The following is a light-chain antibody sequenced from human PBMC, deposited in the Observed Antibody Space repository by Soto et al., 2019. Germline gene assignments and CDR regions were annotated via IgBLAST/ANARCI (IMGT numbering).Light chain of an antibody. V-gene: IGKV3-15*01. CDR2: HAS. CDR3: QQYNEWPLT. CDR1: ESVSNN. Sequence: EIVMTQSPATLSVSPGERATLSCRASESVSNNLAWYQKKFGQAPRLLIYHASTRANGIPARFSGSGSGTELTLTISSLQSEDFALYYCQQYNEWPLTFGGGTKVEIK. J-gene: IGKJ4*01.